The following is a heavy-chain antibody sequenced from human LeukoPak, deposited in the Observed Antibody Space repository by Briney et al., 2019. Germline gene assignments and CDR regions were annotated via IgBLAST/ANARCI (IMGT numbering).Heavy chain of an antibody. CDR2: INAGNGNT. J-gene: IGHJ5*02. V-gene: IGHV1-3*01. D-gene: IGHD2-2*01. CDR1: GGTFSSYA. Sequence: ASVKVSCKASGGTFSSYAISWVRQAPGQRLEWMGWINAGNGNTKYSQKFQGRVTITRDTSASTAYMELSSLRSEDTAVYYCARTPSLPAAKNWFDPWGQGTLVTVSS. CDR3: ARTPSLPAAKNWFDP.